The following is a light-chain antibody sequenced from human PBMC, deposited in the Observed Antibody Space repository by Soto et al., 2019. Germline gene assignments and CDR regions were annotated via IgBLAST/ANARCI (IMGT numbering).Light chain of an antibody. V-gene: IGKV3-15*01. Sequence: EVVMTQSPATLSVSPGGRATLCCRASQSISDTLAWYQQKPGQAPRLLIHGASTRAPGFPARFRGSGSGTDFTLTISSLQSEDFAVYYCQQYNNWPWTFGQGTKVDIK. CDR1: QSISDT. CDR2: GAS. CDR3: QQYNNWPWT. J-gene: IGKJ1*01.